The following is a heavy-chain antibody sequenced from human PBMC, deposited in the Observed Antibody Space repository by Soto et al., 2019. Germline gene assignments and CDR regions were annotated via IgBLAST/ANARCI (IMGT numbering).Heavy chain of an antibody. D-gene: IGHD3-10*01. J-gene: IGHJ2*01. Sequence: EVQVLQSGGGLVQPGGSLRLSCAASGLTFSRFAMSWVRQAPGKGLEWVATIHGSGAITNYADSVRGRFTISRDNSKDTMYLQLNTLRVEDTAVYYCAKAKGPGSYTNWCFDVWGRGTLVTVSS. CDR1: GLTFSRFA. V-gene: IGHV3-23*01. CDR2: IHGSGAIT. CDR3: AKAKGPGSYTNWCFDV.